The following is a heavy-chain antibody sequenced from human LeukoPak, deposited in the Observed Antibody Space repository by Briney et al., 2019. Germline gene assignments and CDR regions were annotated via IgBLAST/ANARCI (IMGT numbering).Heavy chain of an antibody. CDR1: GSTFTIYG. J-gene: IGHJ4*02. Sequence: PGGSLRLSCAASGSTFTIYGMHWIRQAPGKGLEWVATISNDGNTKYYPDSVKGRLTFSRDNSKNTLYLQMNSLRDEDTAVYYCARDIGGLDGDGLDQWGQGTLVTVSS. CDR3: ARDIGGLDGDGLDQ. D-gene: IGHD4-17*01. CDR2: ISNDGNTK. V-gene: IGHV3-30*19.